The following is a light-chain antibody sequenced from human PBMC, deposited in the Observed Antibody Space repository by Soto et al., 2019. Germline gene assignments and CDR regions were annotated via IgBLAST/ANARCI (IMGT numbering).Light chain of an antibody. Sequence: EIVFTQSPGTLSLSPGQRAPLSWRASQSLSSSFLAWYQQKPGQAPRLIIYGASSRAAGIPDRFSGSGSGTDFTLTISRLEPEDFAVYYCQQYGSSPPDFGGGTKVDIK. J-gene: IGKJ4*01. CDR1: QSLSSSF. CDR2: GAS. V-gene: IGKV3-20*01. CDR3: QQYGSSPPD.